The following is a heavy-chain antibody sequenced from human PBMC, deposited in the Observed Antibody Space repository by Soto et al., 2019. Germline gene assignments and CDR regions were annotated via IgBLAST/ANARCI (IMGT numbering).Heavy chain of an antibody. CDR3: SKDLSPAVAGTSIDS. V-gene: IGHV3-9*01. J-gene: IGHJ5*01. Sequence: EVKLVEAGGGLVQPGSSLRLSCAASGFTFDDYAMHWVRQPPGKGLEWVSGISWNSGSLGYADSVKGRFTISRDNGKKYVYLHMNSLRAEDTAFYFCSKDLSPAVAGTSIDSWGHGTLVTVSA. D-gene: IGHD6-19*01. CDR2: ISWNSGSL. CDR1: GFTFDDYA.